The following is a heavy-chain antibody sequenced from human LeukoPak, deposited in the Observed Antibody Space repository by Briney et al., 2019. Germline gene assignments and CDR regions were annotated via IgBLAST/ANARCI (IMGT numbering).Heavy chain of an antibody. Sequence: SETLSLTCTVSGGSISSYYWSWLRQPPGKGLEWIGYIYYSGSTNYNPSLKSRVTISVDTSKNQFSLKLSSVTAADTAVYYCARDSGNLRDDAFDIWGQGTMVTVSS. CDR2: IYYSGST. CDR1: GGSISSYY. J-gene: IGHJ3*02. V-gene: IGHV4-59*01. CDR3: ARDSGNLRDDAFDI. D-gene: IGHD1-14*01.